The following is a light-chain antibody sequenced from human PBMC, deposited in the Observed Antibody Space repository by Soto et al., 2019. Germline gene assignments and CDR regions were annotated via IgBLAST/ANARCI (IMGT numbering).Light chain of an antibody. CDR3: QQYNSYAWT. V-gene: IGKV1-5*01. CDR2: DAS. CDR1: QSISSW. Sequence: DIQMTLCPSTLSASVGDRVTITCRASQSISSWLAWYQQKPGKAPKLLIYDASSLESGVPSRFSGSGSGTEFTLTISSLQPDDFATYYCQQYNSYAWTFGQGTKVDI. J-gene: IGKJ1*01.